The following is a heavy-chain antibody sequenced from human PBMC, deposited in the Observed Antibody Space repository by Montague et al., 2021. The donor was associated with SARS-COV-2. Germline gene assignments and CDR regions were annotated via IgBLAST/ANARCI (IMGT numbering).Heavy chain of an antibody. J-gene: IGHJ4*02. D-gene: IGHD2-21*02. CDR1: GFSFSNYG. CDR2: IWCNGSNI. CDR3: ANDSDSGGDYYRDY. V-gene: IGHV3-30*18. Sequence: SLRLSCAASGFSFSNYGMHWVRQAPGKGLEWVAVIWCNGSNIYQXDSVKGRFSISRDISKNTLYLQMKSLRVEDTAVYHCANDSDSGGDYYRDYWGQGVLVIVSS.